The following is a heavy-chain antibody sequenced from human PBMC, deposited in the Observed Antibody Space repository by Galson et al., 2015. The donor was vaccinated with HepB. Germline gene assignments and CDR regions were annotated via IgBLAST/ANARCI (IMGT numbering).Heavy chain of an antibody. Sequence: SLRLSCAASGFAFSSYAISWVRQAPGEGLEWIATVTGNGGTTFYPDSLKGRFTVSRDNSKNTLYLHMTSLRAEDTATYYCARDERGRKYVAGTTGSPAWWGQGTLVTVSS. D-gene: IGHD1-26*01. CDR1: GFAFSSYA. J-gene: IGHJ4*02. V-gene: IGHV3-23*01. CDR3: ARDERGRKYVAGTTGSPAW. CDR2: VTGNGGTT.